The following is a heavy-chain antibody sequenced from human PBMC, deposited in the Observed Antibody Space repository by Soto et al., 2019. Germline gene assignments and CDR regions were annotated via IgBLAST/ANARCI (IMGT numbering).Heavy chain of an antibody. CDR3: ARANSFYGSGSYPPLNYYGMDV. CDR2: FHYSGSA. J-gene: IGHJ6*02. CDR1: GGSISRGDYY. Sequence: SETLPLTXAVSGGSISRGDYYWSWIRQPPGKGLEWIGYFHYSGSAFYNPSLKSRVSISVDTSKNQFSLKLSSVTAADTAVYYCARANSFYGSGSYPPLNYYGMDVWGQGTTVTVSS. D-gene: IGHD3-10*01. V-gene: IGHV4-30-4*01.